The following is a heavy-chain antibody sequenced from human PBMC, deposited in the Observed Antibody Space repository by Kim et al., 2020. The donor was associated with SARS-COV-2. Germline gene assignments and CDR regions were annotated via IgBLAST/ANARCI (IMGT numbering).Heavy chain of an antibody. V-gene: IGHV3-33*01. CDR2: IWDDGSNK. CDR1: GFTFSSYG. CDR3: ARDRILRPLWFGELLYDAFDI. D-gene: IGHD3-10*01. Sequence: GGSLRLSCAASGFTFSSYGMHWVRQAPGKGLEWVAVIWDDGSNKYYADSVKGRFTISRDNSKNTLYLQMNSLRAEDTAVYYCARDRILRPLWFGELLYDAFDIWGQGTMVTVSS. J-gene: IGHJ3*02.